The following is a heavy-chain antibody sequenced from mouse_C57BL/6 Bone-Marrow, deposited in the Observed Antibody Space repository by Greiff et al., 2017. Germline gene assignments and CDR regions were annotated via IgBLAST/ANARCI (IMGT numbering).Heavy chain of an antibody. CDR2: IDPSDSYT. CDR3: ARGLYDGYSNYFDY. V-gene: IGHV1-69*01. D-gene: IGHD2-3*01. J-gene: IGHJ2*01. CDR1: GYTFTSYW. Sequence: QVQLQQPGAELVMPGASVKLSCKASGYTFTSYWMHWVKQRPGQGLEWIGEIDPSDSYTNYNQKFKGKSTLTVDKSSSTAYMQLSSLTSEDSAVYYCARGLYDGYSNYFDYWGQGTTLTVSS.